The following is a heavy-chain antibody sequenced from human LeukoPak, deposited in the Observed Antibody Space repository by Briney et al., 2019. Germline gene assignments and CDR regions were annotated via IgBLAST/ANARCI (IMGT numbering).Heavy chain of an antibody. CDR3: AKVRDYGDPHNPFDY. CDR1: GFTFSSYA. CDR2: ISGSGGST. J-gene: IGHJ4*02. V-gene: IGHV3-23*01. Sequence: GGSLRLSCAASGFTFSSYAMSWVRQAPGKGLEWVSAISGSGGSTYYADSVKGRFTISRDNSKNTLYLQMNSRRAEDTAVYYCAKVRDYGDPHNPFDYWGQGTLVTVPS. D-gene: IGHD4-17*01.